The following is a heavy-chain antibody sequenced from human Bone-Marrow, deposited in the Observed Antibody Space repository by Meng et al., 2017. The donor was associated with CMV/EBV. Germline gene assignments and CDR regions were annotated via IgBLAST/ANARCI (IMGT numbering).Heavy chain of an antibody. D-gene: IGHD3-3*01. Sequence: SVKVSCKASGGTFSSYAISWVRQAPGQGLEWMGGIIPILGIANYAQKFQGRVTITADKSTSTAYMELSSLRSEDTAVYYCARPEDDFWSGYGRNYYYYGMDVWGQGTTVTVYS. J-gene: IGHJ6*02. CDR1: GGTFSSYA. CDR2: IIPILGIA. V-gene: IGHV1-69*10. CDR3: ARPEDDFWSGYGRNYYYYGMDV.